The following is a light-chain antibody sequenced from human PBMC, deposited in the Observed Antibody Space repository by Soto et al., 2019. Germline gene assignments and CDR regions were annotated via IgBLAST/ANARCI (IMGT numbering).Light chain of an antibody. CDR2: GAS. Sequence: DLQMTQSPSSLSASVGDRVTITCQASQDISNYLNWYQQKPGKGPKLLIHGASNLETGVPSRFSGSGSGTDFTFTISSLQPEDIATYYCQQYENLPFTFGPGTKVDIK. CDR3: QQYENLPFT. J-gene: IGKJ3*01. CDR1: QDISNY. V-gene: IGKV1-33*01.